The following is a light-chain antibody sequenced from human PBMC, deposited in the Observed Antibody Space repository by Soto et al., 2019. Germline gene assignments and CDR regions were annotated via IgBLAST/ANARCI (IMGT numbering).Light chain of an antibody. Sequence: EIVMTQSPATLSVSPGERATLSCRASQSVGSNLAWFQQKPGQAPRLLVYGASTGATGVPGRFSGSGSGTEFTLTITRLQSEDFAVYYCQQHNYWPSFGQGTKLEIK. CDR1: QSVGSN. J-gene: IGKJ2*01. CDR3: QQHNYWPS. V-gene: IGKV3-15*01. CDR2: GAS.